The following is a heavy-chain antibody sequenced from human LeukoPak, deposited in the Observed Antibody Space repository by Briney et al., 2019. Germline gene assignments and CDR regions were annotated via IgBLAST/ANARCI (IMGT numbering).Heavy chain of an antibody. Sequence: GGSLRLSCAASGFTFSNYWMSWVRQAPGKGPEWVANIKQDGSETYYVDSVKGRFTISRDNAKNSLYLQMNSLRAEDTAVYYCARDPVGYSYGYEDYWGQGTLVTVSS. J-gene: IGHJ4*02. CDR2: IKQDGSET. CDR1: GFTFSNYW. D-gene: IGHD5-18*01. CDR3: ARDPVGYSYGYEDY. V-gene: IGHV3-7*01.